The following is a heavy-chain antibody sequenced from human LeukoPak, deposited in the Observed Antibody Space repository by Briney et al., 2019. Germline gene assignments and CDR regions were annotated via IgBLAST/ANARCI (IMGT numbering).Heavy chain of an antibody. Sequence: SETLSLTCTVSGGSISSSSYYWGWIRQPPGKGLEWIGSIYYSGSTYYNPSLKSRVTISVDTSKNQFSLEVTSVTAADTAVYYCARGNIVVLTGDAFDIWGQGTMVTVSS. CDR3: ARGNIVVLTGDAFDI. J-gene: IGHJ3*02. CDR2: IYYSGST. D-gene: IGHD2/OR15-2a*01. V-gene: IGHV4-39*07. CDR1: GGSISSSSYY.